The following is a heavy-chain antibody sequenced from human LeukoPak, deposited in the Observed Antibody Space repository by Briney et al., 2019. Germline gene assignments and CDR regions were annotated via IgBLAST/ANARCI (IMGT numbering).Heavy chain of an antibody. J-gene: IGHJ4*02. Sequence: NSSQTLSLTCTVSGGSISSGGYYWSWLRQHPGKGLEWIGYIYYSGSTYYNPSLKSRITISVDTSKNQFSLKLSSVTAADTAVYYCARAGRTYYDSSGLFDYWGQGTLVTVSS. CDR1: GGSISSGGYY. CDR2: IYYSGST. D-gene: IGHD3-22*01. CDR3: ARAGRTYYDSSGLFDY. V-gene: IGHV4-31*03.